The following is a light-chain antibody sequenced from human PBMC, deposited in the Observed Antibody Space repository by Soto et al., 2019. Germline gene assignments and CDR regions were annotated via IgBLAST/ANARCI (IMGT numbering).Light chain of an antibody. V-gene: IGLV2-18*02. J-gene: IGLJ2*01. CDR3: SSYTSSSTLV. CDR1: SSDVGSYNR. CDR2: EVS. Sequence: QSALTQPPSVSGSPEQSVTISCTGTSSDVGSYNRVSWYQQPPGTAPKLMIYEVSNRPSGVPDRFSGSKSGNTASLTISGLQAEDEADYYCSSYTSSSTLVFGGGTKLTVL.